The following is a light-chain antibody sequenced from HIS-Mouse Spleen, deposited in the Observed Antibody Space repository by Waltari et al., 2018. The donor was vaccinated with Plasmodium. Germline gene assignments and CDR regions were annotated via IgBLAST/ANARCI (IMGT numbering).Light chain of an antibody. Sequence: QLVLTQSPSASASLGASVKLTCTLSSGHSSYAIAWPPQQPAKGPRYLMQLNSDGSQSNGDGILDRFAASSAGAGRYLTSSGRQSEDEADYDCQTWGTGIGVFGGGTKLTVL. V-gene: IGLV4-69*01. J-gene: IGLJ2*01. CDR1: SGHSSYA. CDR2: LNSDGSQ. CDR3: QTWGTGIGV.